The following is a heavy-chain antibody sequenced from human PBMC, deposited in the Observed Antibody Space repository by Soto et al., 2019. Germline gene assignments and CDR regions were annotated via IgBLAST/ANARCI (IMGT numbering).Heavy chain of an antibody. CDR1: GFTLGSHR. V-gene: IGHV3-74*01. CDR2: IDTDGGGT. J-gene: IGHJ5*02. Sequence: GGSLRLSCAACGFTLGSHRIHWVRQPPGKGLEWVSRIDTDGGGTSYADSVKGRFTISTDNAKNTVYLQMNGLRAEDTAVYYCATVFDLWGQGTLVTVSS. CDR3: ATVFDL.